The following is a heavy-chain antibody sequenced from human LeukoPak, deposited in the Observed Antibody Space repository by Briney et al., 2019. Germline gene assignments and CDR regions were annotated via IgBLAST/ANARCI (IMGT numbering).Heavy chain of an antibody. CDR1: GFTFSSYG. D-gene: IGHD4-11*01. J-gene: IGHJ4*02. Sequence: GGSLRLSCAASGFTFSSYGMYWVRQAPGKGLEWVAVISYDGSNKYYADSVKGRFTISRDNSKNTLYLQMNSLRAADTAVYYCAKILPDTVTADYWGQGTLVTVSS. CDR2: ISYDGSNK. CDR3: AKILPDTVTADY. V-gene: IGHV3-30*18.